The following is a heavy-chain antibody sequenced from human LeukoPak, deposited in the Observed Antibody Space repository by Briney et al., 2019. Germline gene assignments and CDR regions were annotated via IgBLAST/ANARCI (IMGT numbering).Heavy chain of an antibody. J-gene: IGHJ4*02. CDR3: ARYISLLRGVTTSDY. V-gene: IGHV1-18*01. CDR1: GYTFSNYG. D-gene: IGHD3-10*01. Sequence: ASVKVSCEASGYTFSNYGITWVRQAPGQGLEWMGTISGHNGDVNYAPKFQGRVTMTTDTSTTTAYMELRSLRFDDTAVYYCARYISLLRGVTTSDYWGQGTLVTVSS. CDR2: ISGHNGDV.